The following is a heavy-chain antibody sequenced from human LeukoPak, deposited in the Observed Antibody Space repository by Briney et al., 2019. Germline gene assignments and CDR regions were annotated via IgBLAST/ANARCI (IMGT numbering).Heavy chain of an antibody. V-gene: IGHV3-74*01. CDR3: ARDSGYSYGYGSDY. CDR2: VNTDGSST. D-gene: IGHD5-18*01. Sequence: GGSLRLSCAASGFTFSSYWMHWVRQAPGKGLVWVSRVNTDGSSTSYADSVKGRFTISRDNAKNTLYLQMNSLRPEDTAVYYCARDSGYSYGYGSDYWGQGTLVTVSS. J-gene: IGHJ4*02. CDR1: GFTFSSYW.